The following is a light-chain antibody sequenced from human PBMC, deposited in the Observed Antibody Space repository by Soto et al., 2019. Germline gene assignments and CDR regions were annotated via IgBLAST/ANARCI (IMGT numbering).Light chain of an antibody. V-gene: IGKV1-5*01. Sequence: DIQMTQSPSTLSASVGDRVTITCRASQSISSWLAWYQQKPGKAPKLLIYDASSLESGVPSRFSGSGSGTEFTLTISSLQPDDFATYYCQQYNSYSRGTFGQGTKVVIK. CDR2: DAS. CDR1: QSISSW. J-gene: IGKJ1*01. CDR3: QQYNSYSRGT.